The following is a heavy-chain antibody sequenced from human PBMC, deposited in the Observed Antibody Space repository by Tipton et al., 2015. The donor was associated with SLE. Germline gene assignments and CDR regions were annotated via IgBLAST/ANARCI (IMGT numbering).Heavy chain of an antibody. CDR1: GGSISSGGYY. D-gene: IGHD6-19*01. J-gene: IGHJ5*02. CDR2: IYYSGST. CDR3: AREGDYSSGWYNWFDP. V-gene: IGHV4-31*03. Sequence: TLSLTCTVSGGSISSGGYYWSWIRQHPGKGLEWIGYIYYSGSTYYNPSLKSRVTISVDTSKNQFSLKLSSVTAADTAVYYCAREGDYSSGWYNWFDPWGQGTLVTVSS.